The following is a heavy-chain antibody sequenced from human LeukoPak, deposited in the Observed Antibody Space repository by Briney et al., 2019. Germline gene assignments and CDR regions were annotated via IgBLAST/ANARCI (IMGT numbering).Heavy chain of an antibody. CDR3: VTDFATRGSYGY. D-gene: IGHD1-26*01. CDR2: FDPEDGET. CDR1: GYTLTELS. Sequence: ASVKLSCEVSGYTLTELSMHWVRQAPGKGLEWMGGFDPEDGETIYAQKFQGRVTMTEDTSTDTAYMELSSLRSEDTAVYYCVTDFATRGSYGYWGQGTLVTVSS. V-gene: IGHV1-24*01. J-gene: IGHJ4*02.